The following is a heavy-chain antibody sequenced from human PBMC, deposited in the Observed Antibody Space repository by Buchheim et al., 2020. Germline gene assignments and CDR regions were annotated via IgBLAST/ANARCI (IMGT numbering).Heavy chain of an antibody. Sequence: QVQLVQSGAEVKKPGASVKVSCKASGYTFTSFDINWVRQAPGQGLEWMGWVNPNSGNTGYAQKFQSRVTMTRDTSISTADMELSSLRSEDTAVYYCARCPARITIFGVVGTRPTWFDPWGQGTL. CDR1: GYTFTSFD. V-gene: IGHV1-8*01. J-gene: IGHJ5*02. D-gene: IGHD3-3*01. CDR3: ARCPARITIFGVVGTRPTWFDP. CDR2: VNPNSGNT.